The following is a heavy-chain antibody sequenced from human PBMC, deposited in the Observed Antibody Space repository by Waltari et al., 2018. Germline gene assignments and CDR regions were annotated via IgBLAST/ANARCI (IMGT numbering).Heavy chain of an antibody. D-gene: IGHD4-17*01. Sequence: QLQLQESGPGLVKPSETLSLTCTVSGASVSSRIHYWGWIRQSPGKGLEWIGSITHSGSSYYTPSLRSRVTLLVDTSKNQFSLRVNSVTAADMALYYCARHMTTVTTSSFDYWGQGVLVTVSS. J-gene: IGHJ4*02. V-gene: IGHV4-39*07. CDR1: GASVSSRIHY. CDR3: ARHMTTVTTSSFDY. CDR2: ITHSGSS.